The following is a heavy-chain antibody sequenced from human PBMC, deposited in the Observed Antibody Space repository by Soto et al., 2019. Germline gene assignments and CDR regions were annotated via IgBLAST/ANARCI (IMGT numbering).Heavy chain of an antibody. J-gene: IGHJ5*02. CDR3: AKDTRPSLYTSSWFDH. CDR1: GFTFDNYA. V-gene: IGHV3-9*01. D-gene: IGHD6-13*01. Sequence: EVQLMESGGDVVQSGRSLRLSCVVSGFTFDNYAMHWVRHAPGKGLEWVSGISWNSGTKEYADSVKGRFTISRDNAKNSLHLQMSTLGAEDSAFYYCAKDTRPSLYTSSWFDHWGQGALVTVSS. CDR2: ISWNSGTK.